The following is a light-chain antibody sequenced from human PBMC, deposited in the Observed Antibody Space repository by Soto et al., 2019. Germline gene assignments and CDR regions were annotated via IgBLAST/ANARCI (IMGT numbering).Light chain of an antibody. CDR3: QQRNSWLPIS. V-gene: IGKV3-11*01. J-gene: IGKJ5*01. CDR1: QSVRTY. Sequence: EIVLTQSPVPLSLSPGERATLSCRASQSVRTYLAWYQVKPGQAPRLLIYDASSRASGVPARFSGSGSGTDFTLNISSIEPEDFALYYCQQRNSWLPISVDQGTRLEIK. CDR2: DAS.